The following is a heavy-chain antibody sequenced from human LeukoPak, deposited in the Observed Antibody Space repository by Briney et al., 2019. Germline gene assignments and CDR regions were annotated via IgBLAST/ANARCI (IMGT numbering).Heavy chain of an antibody. CDR2: IIPIFGIA. CDR1: GGTFSSYA. Sequence: ASVKVSCKASGGTFSSYAISWVRQAPGQGLEWMGRIIPIFGIANYAQEFQGRVTITADKSTSTAYMELSSLRSEDTAVYYCASGGWATAAAGHNWFDPWGQGTLVTVSS. J-gene: IGHJ5*02. D-gene: IGHD6-13*01. CDR3: ASGGWATAAAGHNWFDP. V-gene: IGHV1-69*04.